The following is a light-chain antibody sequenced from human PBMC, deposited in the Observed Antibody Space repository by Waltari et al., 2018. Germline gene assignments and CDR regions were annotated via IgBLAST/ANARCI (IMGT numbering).Light chain of an antibody. Sequence: QSALTQPASVSASPGQSITISCTGTSCDVGRFHFVSWYQLHPGKAPKLIIYDVTDRPSGVSTRFSGSKSANTASLTISGLQPEDEADYYCSSYTTSSTVTFGGGTKLTVL. V-gene: IGLV2-14*01. CDR1: SCDVGRFHF. J-gene: IGLJ2*01. CDR3: SSYTTSSTVT. CDR2: DVT.